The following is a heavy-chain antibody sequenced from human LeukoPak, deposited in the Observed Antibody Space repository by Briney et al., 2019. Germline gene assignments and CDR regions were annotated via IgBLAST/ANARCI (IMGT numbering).Heavy chain of an antibody. D-gene: IGHD2-8*01. V-gene: IGHV3-23*01. Sequence: PGGSLRLSCAASGFTFSRYGMSWVRQAPGKGLEWVSAISGSGGRTYYADSVKGRFTISRDNSKNTLYLQMNSLRAEDTAVYYCARKGYAMRVAFDIWGQGTMVTVSS. CDR3: ARKGYAMRVAFDI. CDR1: GFTFSRYG. J-gene: IGHJ3*02. CDR2: ISGSGGRT.